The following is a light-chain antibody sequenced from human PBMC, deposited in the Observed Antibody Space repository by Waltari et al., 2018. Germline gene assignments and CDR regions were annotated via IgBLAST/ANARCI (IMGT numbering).Light chain of an antibody. CDR1: PSVLYSPNNKNY. CDR2: WAS. V-gene: IGKV4-1*01. Sequence: DIVMTQSPDSLAVSLGERATINCKSSPSVLYSPNNKNYLAWYQQEPGQPPKLLIYWASTRESGVPDRFSGSGSGTDFTLTISSLQAEDVAVYYCQQYYRTPWTFGQGTKVEIK. J-gene: IGKJ1*01. CDR3: QQYYRTPWT.